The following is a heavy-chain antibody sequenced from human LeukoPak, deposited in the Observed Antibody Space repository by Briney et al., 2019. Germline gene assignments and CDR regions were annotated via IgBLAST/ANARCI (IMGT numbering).Heavy chain of an antibody. CDR1: GYTFTRYY. Sequence: PGASVKVSCKASGYTFTRYYMHWVRRAPGQGLEWMGIINPSGGSTSYAQKFQGRVTMTRDMSTSTVYMEMSSLRSEDTAVYYCARDRDDDYGLGSYPTGYMDVWGKGTTVTVSS. CDR2: INPSGGST. J-gene: IGHJ6*03. V-gene: IGHV1-46*01. CDR3: ARDRDDDYGLGSYPTGYMDV. D-gene: IGHD3-16*02.